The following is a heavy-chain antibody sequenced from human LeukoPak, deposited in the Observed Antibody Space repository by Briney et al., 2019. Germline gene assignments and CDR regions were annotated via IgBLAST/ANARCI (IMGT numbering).Heavy chain of an antibody. D-gene: IGHD5-12*01. CDR2: IKSKTDGGTT. Sequence: PGGSLRLSCAASGFTFSNAWMSWVRQAPGKGLEWVGRIKSKTDGGTTDYASPVKGRFTISRDDSKNTLYLQMNSLRAKDTAVYYCAKSLLVGYSGYDLARDDAFDIWGQGTMVTVSS. J-gene: IGHJ3*02. CDR1: GFTFSNAW. CDR3: AKSLLVGYSGYDLARDDAFDI. V-gene: IGHV3-15*01.